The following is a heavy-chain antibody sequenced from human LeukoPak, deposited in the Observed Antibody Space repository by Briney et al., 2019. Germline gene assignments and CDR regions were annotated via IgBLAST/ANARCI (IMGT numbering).Heavy chain of an antibody. V-gene: IGHV1-24*01. Sequence: AASVKVSCKVSGYTLTELSMHWVRQAPGKGLEWMGRFAPVDGQTIYAQKFQGRVTMTEDTSADTAYMDLSSLRSEDTAVYFCATLKYDTSAYYYVKALDSWGPGTLVTVSS. D-gene: IGHD3-22*01. CDR2: FAPVDGQT. CDR3: ATLKYDTSAYYYVKALDS. CDR1: GYTLTELS. J-gene: IGHJ4*02.